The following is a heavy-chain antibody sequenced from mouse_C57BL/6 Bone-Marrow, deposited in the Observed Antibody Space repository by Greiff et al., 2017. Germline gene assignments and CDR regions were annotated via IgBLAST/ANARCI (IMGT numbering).Heavy chain of an antibody. CDR2: IRSKSNNYAT. J-gene: IGHJ3*01. CDR1: GFSFNTYA. Sequence: EVKLQESGGGLVQPKGSLKLSCAASGFSFNTYAMNWVRQAPGKGLEWVARIRSKSNNYATYYADSVKYRFTISRDDSESMLYLQMNNLKTEDTAMYYCVRHGGNWGFADWGQGTLVTVSA. CDR3: VRHGGNWGFAD. V-gene: IGHV10-1*01. D-gene: IGHD4-1*01.